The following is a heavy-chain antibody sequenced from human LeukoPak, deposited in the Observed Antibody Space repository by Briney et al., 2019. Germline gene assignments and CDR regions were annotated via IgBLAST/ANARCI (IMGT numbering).Heavy chain of an antibody. CDR3: AKEGYSYGYGYYYYGMDV. CDR2: ISWNSGSI. V-gene: IGHV3-9*01. Sequence: GGSLRLSCAASGFTFDDYAMHWVRQAPGKGLEWFSGISWNSGSIGYADSVKGRFTISRDNAKNSLYLQMNSLRAEDTALYYCAKEGYSYGYGYYYYGMDVWGQGTTVTVSS. CDR1: GFTFDDYA. D-gene: IGHD5-18*01. J-gene: IGHJ6*02.